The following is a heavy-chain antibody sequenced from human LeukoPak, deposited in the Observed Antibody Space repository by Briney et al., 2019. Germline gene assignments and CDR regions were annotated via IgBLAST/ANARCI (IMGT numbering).Heavy chain of an antibody. Sequence: PGGSLRLSCAASGFTFSSFGMSWVRQAPGKGLEWVSAISSTGGTAYYADSVKGRFTISRDNSKNTLYLQMSSLRAEDTAVYFCAREILAPGKTHDYWGQGTLVTVSS. CDR3: AREILAPGKTHDY. CDR1: GFTFSSFG. J-gene: IGHJ4*02. V-gene: IGHV3-23*01. CDR2: ISSTGGTA.